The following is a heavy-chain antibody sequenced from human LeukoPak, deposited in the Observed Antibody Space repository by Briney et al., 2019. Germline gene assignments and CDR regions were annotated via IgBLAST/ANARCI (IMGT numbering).Heavy chain of an antibody. CDR2: ISSSSSYI. CDR1: GFTFSSYS. J-gene: IGHJ3*02. V-gene: IGHV3-21*01. CDR3: ARDGIEYTVTARRDAFDI. D-gene: IGHD4-17*01. Sequence: PGGSLRLSCAASGFTFSSYSMNWVRQAPGKGLEWVSSISSSSSYIYYADSVKGRFTISRDNAKNSLYLQMNSLRAEDTAVYYCARDGIEYTVTARRDAFDIWGQGTMVTVSS.